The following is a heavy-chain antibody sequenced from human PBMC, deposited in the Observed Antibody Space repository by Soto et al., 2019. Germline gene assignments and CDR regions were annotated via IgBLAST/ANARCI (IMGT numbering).Heavy chain of an antibody. CDR3: AKDLWGCSGGGCKYYFDY. J-gene: IGHJ4*02. CDR1: GFTFSSYA. D-gene: IGHD2-15*01. CDR2: ISGSGGST. Sequence: PGGSLRLSCAASGFTFSSYAMSWVRQAPGKGLEWVSAISGSGGSTYYADSVKGRFTISRDNSKNTLYLQMNSLRAEDTAVYYCAKDLWGCSGGGCKYYFDYWGQGTLVTVSS. V-gene: IGHV3-23*01.